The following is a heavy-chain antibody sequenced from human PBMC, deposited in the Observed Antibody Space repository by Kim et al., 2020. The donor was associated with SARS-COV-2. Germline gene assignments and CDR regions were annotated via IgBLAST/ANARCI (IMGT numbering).Heavy chain of an antibody. D-gene: IGHD6-13*01. CDR3: AGDPPYGAAAGVLDY. V-gene: IGHV4-59*01. Sequence: PSLTSRVTISVDTSQNQFSVTLSSVSAADTAVYYCAGDPPYGAAAGVLDYWGQGTLVTVSS. J-gene: IGHJ4*02.